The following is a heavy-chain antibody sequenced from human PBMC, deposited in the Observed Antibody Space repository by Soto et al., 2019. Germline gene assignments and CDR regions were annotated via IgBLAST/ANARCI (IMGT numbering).Heavy chain of an antibody. Sequence: SDNLALPPTGSFVRNNDSFCTCIPQPPGKGLEWIGYISYTGSANYNASLKSRLTISVVTSKNQFSLKLSSVSAAETALYYCARINYGDYYYGMDVWGPGTTVTVSS. CDR1: FVRNNDSF. V-gene: IGHV4-59*01. CDR2: ISYTGSA. D-gene: IGHD4-17*01. J-gene: IGHJ6*02. CDR3: ARINYGDYYYGMDV.